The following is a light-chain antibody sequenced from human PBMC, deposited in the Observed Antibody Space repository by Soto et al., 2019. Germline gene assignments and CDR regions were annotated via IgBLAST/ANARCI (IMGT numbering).Light chain of an antibody. J-gene: IGLJ2*01. CDR1: SSDVGDYKF. CDR2: EVS. CDR3: SSYAGNNNVV. V-gene: IGLV2-8*01. Sequence: QSVLTQPSSASGSPGQSVTISCTGTSSDVGDYKFVSWYQQHPGKAPKLLIYEVSRRPSGVPDRFSGSKSGNTASLTVSGLQAEDEADYYCSSYAGNNNVVFGGGTKVTVL.